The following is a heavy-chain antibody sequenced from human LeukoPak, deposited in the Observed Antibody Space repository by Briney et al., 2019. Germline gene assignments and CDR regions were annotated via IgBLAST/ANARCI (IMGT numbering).Heavy chain of an antibody. V-gene: IGHV4-59*12. CDR2: IYYSGST. CDR3: ARADLQSGIAARRGGRGLYYMDV. Sequence: SETLSLTCTVSGGSISSYYWSWIRQPPGKGLEWIGYIYYSGSTNYNPSLKSRVTISVDTSKNQFSLKLSSVTAADTAVYYCARADLQSGIAARRGGRGLYYMDVWGKGTTVTVSS. J-gene: IGHJ6*03. D-gene: IGHD6-6*01. CDR1: GGSISSYY.